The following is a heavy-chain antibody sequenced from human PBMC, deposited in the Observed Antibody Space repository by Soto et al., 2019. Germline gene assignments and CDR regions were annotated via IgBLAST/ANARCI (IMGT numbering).Heavy chain of an antibody. V-gene: IGHV3-73*01. CDR1: GFNFSDSA. CDR2: IRGRSKKFAT. CDR3: TARGGDSLQDI. J-gene: IGHJ4*02. D-gene: IGHD4-17*01. Sequence: EVQLVESGGGLVQPGGSLKVSCAGLGFNFSDSALHWVRHPSGKGLEWIGRIRGRSKKFATSYATSVRGRFSLSRDVSRNTAYLQMNSLRDDDTGVYFCTARGGDSLQDIWGQGTLVTVSS.